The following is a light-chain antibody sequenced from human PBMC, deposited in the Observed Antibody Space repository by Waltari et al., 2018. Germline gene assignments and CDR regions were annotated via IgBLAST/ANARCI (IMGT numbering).Light chain of an antibody. CDR2: DAS. Sequence: LTQSPVTLSLSPGERATLPCKASPNIFNSKLAWYQQRRGQAPRLLIFDASSRASGVPDRFSGGGSGTDFTLTISRVEPEDSAVYFCQRLGNSPHDTSPWTFGQGS. J-gene: IGKJ1*01. V-gene: IGKV3D-20*02. CDR1: PNIFNSK. CDR3: QRLGNSPHDTSPWT.